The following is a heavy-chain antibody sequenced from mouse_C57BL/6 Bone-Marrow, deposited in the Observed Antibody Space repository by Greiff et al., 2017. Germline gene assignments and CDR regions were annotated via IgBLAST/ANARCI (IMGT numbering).Heavy chain of an antibody. CDR1: GFNIKDYY. V-gene: IGHV14-1*01. CDR3: TLPQFITRDY. J-gene: IGHJ2*01. Sequence: VQLKQSGAELVRPGASVKLSCTASGFNIKDYYMHWVKQRPEQGLEWIGRIDPEDGDTEYAPKFQGKATMTADTSSNPAYLQLSSLTSEDTAVYYCTLPQFITRDYWGQGTTLTVSS. CDR2: IDPEDGDT. D-gene: IGHD1-1*01.